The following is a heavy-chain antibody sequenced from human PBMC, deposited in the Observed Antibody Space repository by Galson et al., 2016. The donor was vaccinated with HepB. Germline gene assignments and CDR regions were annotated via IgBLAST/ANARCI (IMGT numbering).Heavy chain of an antibody. CDR2: INDSGST. CDR3: AKSPGNCSGGSCYPRYYYYYMDV. CDR1: GGSFSGYY. D-gene: IGHD2-15*01. V-gene: IGHV4-34*01. Sequence: SETLSLTCAVYGGSFSGYYWTWIRQPPGKGLEWIGEINDSGSTTYNPSLKRRVTISEDASKNQFSLKLRSVTSADTAVYYCAKSPGNCSGGSCYPRYYYYYMDVWGKGTTVTVFS. J-gene: IGHJ6*03.